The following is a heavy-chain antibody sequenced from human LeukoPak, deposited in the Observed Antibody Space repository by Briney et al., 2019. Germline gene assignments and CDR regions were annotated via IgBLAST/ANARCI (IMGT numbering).Heavy chain of an antibody. V-gene: IGHV4-34*01. D-gene: IGHD3-22*01. Sequence: SETLSLTCAVYGGSFSGYYWSWMRQPPGKGLEWIGEINHSGSTNYNPSLKSRVTISVDTSKNQFSLKLSSVTAADTAVYYCARGGYYDSSGYYYAWGQGTLVTVSS. CDR3: ARGGYYDSSGYYYA. CDR2: INHSGST. CDR1: GGSFSGYY. J-gene: IGHJ5*02.